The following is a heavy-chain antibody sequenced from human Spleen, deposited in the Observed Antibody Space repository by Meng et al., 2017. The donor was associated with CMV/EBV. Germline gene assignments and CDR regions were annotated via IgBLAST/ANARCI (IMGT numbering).Heavy chain of an antibody. V-gene: IGHV3-30*04. CDR1: EFTFSSYA. CDR2: ISIDGTNK. CDR3: ARDGGRLLRSLELLLSPFHY. D-gene: IGHD3-3*01. J-gene: IGHJ4*02. Sequence: GESLKISCAASEFTFSSYAMHWVRQAPGKGLEWVAVISIDGTNKYHADSVKGRFTISRDNSKDTLYLEMNSLRADDTAVYYCARDGGRLLRSLELLLSPFHYWGQGTLVTVSS.